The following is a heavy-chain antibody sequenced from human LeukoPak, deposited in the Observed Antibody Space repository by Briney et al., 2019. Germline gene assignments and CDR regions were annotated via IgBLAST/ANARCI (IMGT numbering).Heavy chain of an antibody. D-gene: IGHD3-22*01. J-gene: IGHJ6*03. CDR3: ARDHYDSSGYFVHYYYYYMDV. CDR2: IYYSGST. CDR1: GGSISSYY. V-gene: IGHV4-59*01. Sequence: SETLSLTCTVSGGSISSYYWSWIRQPPGKGLEWIGYIYYSGSTNYNPSLKSRVTISVDTSKNQFSLKLSSVTAADTAVYYCARDHYDSSGYFVHYYYYYMDVWGKGTTVTVSS.